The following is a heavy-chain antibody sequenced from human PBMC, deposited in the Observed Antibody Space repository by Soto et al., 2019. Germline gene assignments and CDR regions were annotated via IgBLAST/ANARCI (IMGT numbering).Heavy chain of an antibody. Sequence: EVQLVESGGGLIQPGGSLRLSWQASGATFTNLWMTWVPTSPGKGMRWVGRKKSFVEGGKSDYAASVRGRFVISRDDSRDKLYLEMNSLKTEDTAMYYCTTDRPFTGGGVIVTWGQGTMVTVSS. CDR1: GATFTNLW. CDR3: TTDRPFTGGGVIVT. D-gene: IGHD3-16*02. J-gene: IGHJ3*01. V-gene: IGHV3-15*01. CDR2: KKSFVEGGKS.